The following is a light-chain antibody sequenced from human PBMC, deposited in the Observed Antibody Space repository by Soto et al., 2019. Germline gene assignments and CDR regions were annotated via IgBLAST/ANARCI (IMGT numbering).Light chain of an antibody. Sequence: DIPMTQSRSTLSASVGDRVTITCRASQSISSWLAWYQQKPGRAPKLLIYQASSSETGVPSRFSGSGSGTELTLTISSLQPDDFATYYCQYYKESSTFGQGTRLEIK. J-gene: IGKJ1*01. V-gene: IGKV1-5*03. CDR3: QYYKESST. CDR1: QSISSW. CDR2: QAS.